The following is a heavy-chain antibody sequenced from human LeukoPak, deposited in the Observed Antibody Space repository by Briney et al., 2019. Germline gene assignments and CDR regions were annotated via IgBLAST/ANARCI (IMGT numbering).Heavy chain of an antibody. CDR1: GFTFSSYE. Sequence: GGSLRLSCAASGFTFSSYEMNWVRQAPGKGLEWISYISSSGRTIYYADSVKGRFTISRDNAQNSLYLQMNSLRADGTAVYYCARHSGYDFAFDYWGQGTLVTVSS. CDR2: ISSSGRTI. V-gene: IGHV3-48*03. CDR3: ARHSGYDFAFDY. D-gene: IGHD5-12*01. J-gene: IGHJ4*02.